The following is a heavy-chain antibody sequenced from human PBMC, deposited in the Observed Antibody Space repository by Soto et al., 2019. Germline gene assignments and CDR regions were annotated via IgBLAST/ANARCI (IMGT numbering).Heavy chain of an antibody. CDR2: IYYSGST. CDR1: GGSISSGDYY. Sequence: SETLSLTCTVSGGSISSGDYYWSWIRQPPGKGLEWIGYIYYSGSTYYNPSLKSRVTISVETSKNQFSLKLSSVTAADTAVYYCARDPMYCSSTSCYRWFDPWGQGTLVTVSS. V-gene: IGHV4-30-4*01. J-gene: IGHJ5*02. CDR3: ARDPMYCSSTSCYRWFDP. D-gene: IGHD2-2*01.